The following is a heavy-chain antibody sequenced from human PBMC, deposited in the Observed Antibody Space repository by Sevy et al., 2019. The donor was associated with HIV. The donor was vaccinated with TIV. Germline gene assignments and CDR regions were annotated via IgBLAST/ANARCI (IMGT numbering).Heavy chain of an antibody. V-gene: IGHV1-69*13. CDR3: AGGGITMVRGVMGDYYYGMDV. CDR1: GGTFSSYA. Sequence: ASVKVSCKASGGTFSSYAISWVRQAPGQGLEWMGGIIPIFGTANYAQKFQGRVTITADESTSTAYMELSSLRSEDTAVYYCAGGGITMVRGVMGDYYYGMDVWGQGTTVTVSS. CDR2: IIPIFGTA. D-gene: IGHD3-10*01. J-gene: IGHJ6*02.